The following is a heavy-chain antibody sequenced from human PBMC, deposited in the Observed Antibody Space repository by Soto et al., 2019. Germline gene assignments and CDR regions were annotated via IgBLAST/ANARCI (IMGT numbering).Heavy chain of an antibody. CDR1: GGSISSSDFY. V-gene: IGHV4-39*01. Sequence: QLQLQESGPGLVKPSETLSLTCTVSGGSISSSDFYWGWLRQTPGKGLEFIGSMYYSGTTYYNPSLKSRVTLSVDTSKNQFTLKLISVTAADTAVYYCAVVDSTGNWFDPCGEGALVTVSS. D-gene: IGHD6-25*01. CDR3: AVVDSTGNWFDP. J-gene: IGHJ5*02. CDR2: MYYSGTT.